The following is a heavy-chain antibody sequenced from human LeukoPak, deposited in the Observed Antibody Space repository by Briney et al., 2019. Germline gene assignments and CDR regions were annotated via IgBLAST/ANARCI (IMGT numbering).Heavy chain of an antibody. V-gene: IGHV3-23*01. CDR3: AKYLTARGPPYALDV. CDR2: ISGSGDST. CDR1: GFTFSNYG. D-gene: IGHD1-14*01. Sequence: PGGSLRLSCAASGFTFSNYGMTWVRQASGKGLEWVSAISGSGDSTSYADSVKGRFTISRDNSKNTLYLQMNSLRAEDTAVYYCAKYLTARGPPYALDVWGQGTTVTVSS. J-gene: IGHJ6*02.